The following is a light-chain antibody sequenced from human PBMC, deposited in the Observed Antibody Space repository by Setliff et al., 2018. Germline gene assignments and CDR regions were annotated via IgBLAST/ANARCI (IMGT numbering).Light chain of an antibody. CDR3: CSYAGSSTFV. Sequence: QSALTQPASVSGSTGQSITISCTGTYSDVGKYNLVSWYQQHPGKAPKLILYDFTTRPSGVSDRFSGSKSANTASLTISGLQAEDEADYYCCSYAGSSTFVFGGGPKVTVL. CDR2: DFT. J-gene: IGLJ1*01. CDR1: YSDVGKYNL. V-gene: IGLV2-23*02.